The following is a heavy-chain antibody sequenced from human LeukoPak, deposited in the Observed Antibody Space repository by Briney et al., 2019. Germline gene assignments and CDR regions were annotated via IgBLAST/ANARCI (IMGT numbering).Heavy chain of an antibody. CDR2: INHSGST. V-gene: IGHV4-34*01. CDR3: ARGPSSIAARPSLGFDY. J-gene: IGHJ4*02. CDR1: GGSFSGYY. D-gene: IGHD6-6*01. Sequence: SETLSLXCAVYGGSFSGYYWSWIRQPPGKGLEWIGEINHSGSTNYNPSLKSRVTISVDTSKNQFSLKLSSVTAADTAVYYCARGPSSIAARPSLGFDYWGQGTLVTVSS.